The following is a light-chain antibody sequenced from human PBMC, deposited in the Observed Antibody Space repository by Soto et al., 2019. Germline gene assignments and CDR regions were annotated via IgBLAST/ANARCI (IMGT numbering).Light chain of an antibody. V-gene: IGKV3-20*01. CDR2: SSS. J-gene: IGKJ5*01. Sequence: EIVLTQSPGTLSLSPGERAILSCRAIQSLSSSFLAWYQQKPGQAPRLLIYSSSNRATGIPDRFSGSGSGTDFTLTISRLEPADFAVYYCQQYNDWPPITFGQGTRLEIK. CDR3: QQYNDWPPIT. CDR1: QSLSSSF.